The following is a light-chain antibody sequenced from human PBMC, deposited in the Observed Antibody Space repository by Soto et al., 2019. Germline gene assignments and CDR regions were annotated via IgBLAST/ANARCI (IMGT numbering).Light chain of an antibody. Sequence: VVTQSPATLSVSPGERATLSCRASESVSSHLAWYQQKPGQSPRLLIYDASNRATGIPARFSGSGSGTDFTLTISSLEPEDFAFYFCQQRSHWPTFGQGTKVDIK. V-gene: IGKV3-11*01. CDR2: DAS. CDR3: QQRSHWPT. CDR1: ESVSSH. J-gene: IGKJ1*01.